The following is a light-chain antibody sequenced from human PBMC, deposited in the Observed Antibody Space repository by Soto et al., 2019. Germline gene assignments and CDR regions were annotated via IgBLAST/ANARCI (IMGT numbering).Light chain of an antibody. CDR1: QNIFSS. CDR2: AAS. CDR3: QQSYNSPPIT. J-gene: IGKJ5*01. V-gene: IGKV1-39*01. Sequence: DIQMTQSPSSLSASVGDRVTITCRAGQNIFSSLNWYQQKPGKAPKLLXYAASSLQSGVPSRFSGSGSGTDFTLTITSLQPEDFANYYCQQSYNSPPITFGQGTRLEIK.